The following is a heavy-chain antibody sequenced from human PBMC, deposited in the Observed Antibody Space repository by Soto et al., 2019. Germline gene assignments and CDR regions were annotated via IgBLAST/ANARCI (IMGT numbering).Heavy chain of an antibody. J-gene: IGHJ4*02. CDR2: INAGNGNT. CDR1: GYTFTSYA. CDR3: ARDHGIAAAGRVFGY. V-gene: IGHV1-3*01. Sequence: GASVKVSFKASGYTFTSYAMHWVRQAPGQRLEWMGWINAGNGNTKYSQEFQGRVTITRDTSASTAYMELSSLRSEDTAVYYCARDHGIAAAGRVFGYWGQGTLVTVSS. D-gene: IGHD6-13*01.